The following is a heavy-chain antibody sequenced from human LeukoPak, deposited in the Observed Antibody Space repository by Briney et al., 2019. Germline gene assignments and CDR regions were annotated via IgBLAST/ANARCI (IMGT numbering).Heavy chain of an antibody. J-gene: IGHJ6*02. V-gene: IGHV3-64*02. CDR1: GFTFSSYA. Sequence: GGSLRLSCAASGFTFSSYAMHWVRQAPGKGLEYVSAISRNGGSTYYADSVKGRFTISRDNSKNTLYLQMGSLRAEDMAVYYCARSAMVAAPWYYGMDVWGQGTTVTVSS. CDR3: ARSAMVAAPWYYGMDV. D-gene: IGHD2-15*01. CDR2: ISRNGGST.